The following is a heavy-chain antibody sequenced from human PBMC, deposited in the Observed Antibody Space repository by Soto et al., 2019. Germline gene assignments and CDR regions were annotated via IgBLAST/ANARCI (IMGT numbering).Heavy chain of an antibody. J-gene: IGHJ6*02. V-gene: IGHV5-51*01. CDR3: ARCGDFWSGGYYYGMDV. CDR1: GYSFTSYW. CDR2: IYPGDSDT. Sequence: GESLKISCKGSGYSFTSYWIGWVRQMPGKGLEWMGIIYPGDSDTRYSPSFQGQVTISADKSISTAYLQWSSLKASDTAMYYFARCGDFWSGGYYYGMDVWGQGTTVTVSS. D-gene: IGHD3-3*01.